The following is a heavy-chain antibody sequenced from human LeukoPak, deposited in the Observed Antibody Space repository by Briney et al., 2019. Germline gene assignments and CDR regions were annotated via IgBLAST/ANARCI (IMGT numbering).Heavy chain of an antibody. CDR3: ARGSHYYGSGGDW. Sequence: ASVTVSCTASGYTFTSYDINWVRQATGQGLEWMGWMNPNSGNTGYAQKFQGRVTMTRNTSISTAYMELSSLRSEDTAVYYCARGSHYYGSGGDWWGQGTLVTVSS. CDR2: MNPNSGNT. J-gene: IGHJ4*02. D-gene: IGHD3-10*01. V-gene: IGHV1-8*01. CDR1: GYTFTSYD.